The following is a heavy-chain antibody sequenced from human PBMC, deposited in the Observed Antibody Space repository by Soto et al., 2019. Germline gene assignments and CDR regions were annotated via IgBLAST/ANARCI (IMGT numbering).Heavy chain of an antibody. V-gene: IGHV3-23*01. CDR1: GFTFSTYA. D-gene: IGHD3-10*01. CDR3: ARSPSFGPYCSGTDERDY. CDR2: ISVSVGST. Sequence: VHLLESGGGLVQPGGSLRLSCAASGFTFSTYAMNWVRQAPGKGLEWVSGISVSVGSTYYADSVKGRFTVSRDNSKNMLYLQMNSLRAQDTAVYYCARSPSFGPYCSGTDERDYWGQGTLVTVSS. J-gene: IGHJ4*02.